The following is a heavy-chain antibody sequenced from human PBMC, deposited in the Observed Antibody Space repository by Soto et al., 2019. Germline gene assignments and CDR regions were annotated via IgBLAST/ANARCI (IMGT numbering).Heavy chain of an antibody. CDR3: ASWHEREHAYDV. J-gene: IGHJ3*01. CDR1: GLTVSGTKY. Sequence: DVQLVESGGGLIQPGESLRLSCAAFGLTVSGTKYVAWFRQAPGQGLEWVSALYDVFGSFYADSVKGRFTTSSDRSKSTVYLQLNDLRPDDTAVYYCASWHEREHAYDVWGQGTTVIVSS. CDR2: LYDVFGS. V-gene: IGHV3-53*01. D-gene: IGHD1-1*01.